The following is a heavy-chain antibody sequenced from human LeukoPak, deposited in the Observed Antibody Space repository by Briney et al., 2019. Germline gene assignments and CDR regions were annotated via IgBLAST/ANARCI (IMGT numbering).Heavy chain of an antibody. J-gene: IGHJ5*02. CDR1: GFAFNTYA. CDR3: ANENYYGSSGYPDH. V-gene: IGHV3-30*18. CDR2: ISHDGSNK. Sequence: GGSLRLSCAASGFAFNTYAMHWVRQAPGKGLEWVAIISHDGSNKYYTDSVKGRFTISRDNSKNTLYLQMNSLRAEDTAVYYCANENYYGSSGYPDHWGQGTLVTVSS. D-gene: IGHD3-22*01.